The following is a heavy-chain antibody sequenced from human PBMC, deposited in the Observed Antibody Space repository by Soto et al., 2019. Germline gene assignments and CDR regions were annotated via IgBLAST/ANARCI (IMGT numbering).Heavy chain of an antibody. CDR1: GGSISSSSYY. Sequence: QLQLQESGPGLVKPSETLSLTCTVSGGSISSSSYYWGWIRQPPGKGPEWIGSIYYSGSTYYNPSLKSRVTISVDTSKNQFSLKLSSVTAADTAVYYCAREDIVVVTATYFDYWGQGTLVTVSS. CDR2: IYYSGST. V-gene: IGHV4-39*02. CDR3: AREDIVVVTATYFDY. J-gene: IGHJ4*02. D-gene: IGHD2-21*02.